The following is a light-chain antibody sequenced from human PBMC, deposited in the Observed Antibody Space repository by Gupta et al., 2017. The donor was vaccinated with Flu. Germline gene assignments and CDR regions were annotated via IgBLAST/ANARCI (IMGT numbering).Light chain of an antibody. Sequence: EIVLPPSPGTRSLSPGERDTLSCWTSQSVSSSYLAGYQQKPGQAPRLLIYGASSSATGIPDKFSSTGSWTDFTLTISRLAPEDFAVYYLQQYGPTPPWTFGPGTKVEIK. CDR2: GAS. CDR3: QQYGPTPPWT. J-gene: IGKJ3*01. V-gene: IGKV3-20*01. CDR1: QSVSSSY.